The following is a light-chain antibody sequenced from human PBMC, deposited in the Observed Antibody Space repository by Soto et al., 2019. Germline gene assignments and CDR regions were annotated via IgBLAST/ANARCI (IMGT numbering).Light chain of an antibody. CDR3: QQYNNWRT. J-gene: IGKJ1*01. Sequence: EIVMTQSPATLPVSPGERATLSCRASQSVSSNLAWYQQKPGQAPRLLIYGASTRATGIPARFSGSGSGTEFTLTISSLQSEDFAVYYCQQYNNWRTFGQGTKVDNK. CDR2: GAS. CDR1: QSVSSN. V-gene: IGKV3-15*01.